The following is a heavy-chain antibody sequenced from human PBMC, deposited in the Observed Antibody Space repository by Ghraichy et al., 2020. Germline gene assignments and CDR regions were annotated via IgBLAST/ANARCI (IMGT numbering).Heavy chain of an antibody. V-gene: IGHV3-11*01. CDR2: ISSSGSTI. D-gene: IGHD3/OR15-3a*01. CDR3: ARGKREELDEFGSLFFDY. CDR1: GFTFSDYY. J-gene: IGHJ4*02. Sequence: LSLTCAASGFTFSDYYMSWIRQAPGKGLEWVSYISSSGSTIYYADSVKGRFTISRDNAKNSLYLQMNSLRAEDTAVYYCARGKREELDEFGSLFFDYWGQGTLVTVSS.